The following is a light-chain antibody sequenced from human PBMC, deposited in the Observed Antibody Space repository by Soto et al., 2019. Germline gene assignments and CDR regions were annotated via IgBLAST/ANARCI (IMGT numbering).Light chain of an antibody. Sequence: RVTISCTGXXXXXGAGXDVHWYQQLPGTAPKLLIYGNSNRPSGVPDRFSGSKSGTSASLAITGLQAEDEADYYCQSYDSSLSGAGRVFGGGTKLTVL. J-gene: IGLJ3*02. CDR2: GNS. V-gene: IGLV1-40*01. CDR3: QSYDSSLSGAGRV. CDR1: XXXXGAGXD.